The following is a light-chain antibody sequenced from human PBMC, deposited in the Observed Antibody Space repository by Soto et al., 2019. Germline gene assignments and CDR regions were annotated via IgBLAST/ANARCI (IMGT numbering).Light chain of an antibody. Sequence: EIVLAQSPATLSLSPGERVTLTCRASQSVRSYLAWYQQKPGQAPRLLIYDASNRATGIPARFSGSGSGTDFTLTISSLEPEXXXXXXXQQRANWPATFGQGTRLEIK. CDR3: QQRANWPAT. CDR2: DAS. V-gene: IGKV3-11*01. J-gene: IGKJ5*01. CDR1: QSVRSY.